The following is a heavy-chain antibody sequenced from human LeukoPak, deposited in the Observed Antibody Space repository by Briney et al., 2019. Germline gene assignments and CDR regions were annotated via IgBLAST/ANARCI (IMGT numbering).Heavy chain of an antibody. CDR1: GFTFRNNW. V-gene: IGHV3-7*01. J-gene: IGHJ4*02. D-gene: IGHD2-15*01. CDR3: ARDLGWFHFDS. CDR2: IKEDGSAQ. Sequence: TGGSLRLSCAASGFTFRNNWMTWVRQAPGKGPEWVAHIKEDGSAQNYIDSVKGRFTISRDNAKNSLFLQMNSVRAEDTAIYYCARDLGWFHFDSWGQGTLVTVSS.